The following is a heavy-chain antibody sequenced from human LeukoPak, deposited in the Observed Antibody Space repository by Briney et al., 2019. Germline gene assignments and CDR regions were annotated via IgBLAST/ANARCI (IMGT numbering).Heavy chain of an antibody. Sequence: GGSLRFSCAASGFTLSNYWMNWVRQAPGKGLEWVANIKQDGSEKYYVDSVKGRFTISRDNAKNSLYLQMNSLRAEDTAVYYCARVMAIAAAGGDAFDIWGQGIMVTVSS. J-gene: IGHJ3*02. V-gene: IGHV3-7*02. CDR3: ARVMAIAAAGGDAFDI. CDR1: GFTLSNYW. D-gene: IGHD6-13*01. CDR2: IKQDGSEK.